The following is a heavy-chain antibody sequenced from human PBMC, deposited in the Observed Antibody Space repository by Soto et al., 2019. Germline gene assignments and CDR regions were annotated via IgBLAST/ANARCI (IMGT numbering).Heavy chain of an antibody. J-gene: IGHJ6*03. CDR2: INHSGST. Sequence: QVQLQQWGAGLLKPSETLSLTCAVYGGSFSGYYWSWIRQPPGKGLEWIGEINHSGSTNYNPSLKSRVTISVDTSKNQFFLKLSSVTAADTAVYYCARVTAMYYYYYMDVWGKGTTVTVSS. D-gene: IGHD2-2*01. CDR1: GGSFSGYY. CDR3: ARVTAMYYYYYMDV. V-gene: IGHV4-34*01.